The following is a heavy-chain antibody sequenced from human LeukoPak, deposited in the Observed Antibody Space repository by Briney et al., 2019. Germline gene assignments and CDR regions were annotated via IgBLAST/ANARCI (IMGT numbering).Heavy chain of an antibody. D-gene: IGHD1-26*01. J-gene: IGHJ1*01. CDR3: AKKVVVGATSPYSDFQD. V-gene: IGHV3-23*01. CDR1: GFTFSSYA. Sequence: GGSLRLSCVASGFTFSSYAMSWVRQAPGKGLEWVSAISGSGVTTHYAGSVKGRFSISRDNSKNTLYLQMNSLRAEDTALYYCAKKVVVGATSPYSDFQDWGQGTLVTVSS. CDR2: ISGSGVTT.